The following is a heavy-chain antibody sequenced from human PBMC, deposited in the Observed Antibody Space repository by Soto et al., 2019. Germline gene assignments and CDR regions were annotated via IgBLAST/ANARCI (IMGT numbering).Heavy chain of an antibody. J-gene: IGHJ5*02. CDR2: MYYSGTT. V-gene: IGHV4-31*03. CDR3: ARGNDCRTGWFDP. D-gene: IGHD2-21*02. Sequence: QVQLQESGPGLVKPSQTLSLTCTVSAGSISSGTYYWNWIRQHPGKGLEWIGYMYYSGTTYYNPSLQSRLTISGDTSKNQFSLKLSSVTVADTAVYYCARGNDCRTGWFDPWGQGIMVTVSS. CDR1: AGSISSGTYY.